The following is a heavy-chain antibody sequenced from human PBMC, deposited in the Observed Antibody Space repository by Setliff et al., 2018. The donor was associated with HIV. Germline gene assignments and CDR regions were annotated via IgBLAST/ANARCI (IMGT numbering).Heavy chain of an antibody. J-gene: IGHJ5*02. CDR1: GGSFSGYY. Sequence: SETLSLTCAVYGGSFSGYYWSWIRQPPGKGLEWIGEINHSGSTNYNPSLKSRVTISVDTSKNKFTLKLSSVTDADAAVYYCASRVYYYDSSGYLREEGFDPWGQGTLVTVSS. V-gene: IGHV4-34*01. CDR2: INHSGST. D-gene: IGHD3-22*01. CDR3: ASRVYYYDSSGYLREEGFDP.